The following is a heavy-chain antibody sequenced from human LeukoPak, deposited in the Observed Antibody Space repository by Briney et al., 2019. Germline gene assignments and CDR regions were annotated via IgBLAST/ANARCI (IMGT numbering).Heavy chain of an antibody. CDR3: ARDQWKLPLD. CDR2: ITSGSGTI. D-gene: IGHD1-26*01. V-gene: IGHV3-48*02. J-gene: IGHJ4*02. Sequence: GGSLRLSCAASGFTFSSYSMNWVRQAPGKGLEWVSYITSGSGTISYADSVKGRSTISRDNARNSLYLQMNSLRDEDTAVYYCARDQWKLPLDWGQGTLVTVSS. CDR1: GFTFSSYS.